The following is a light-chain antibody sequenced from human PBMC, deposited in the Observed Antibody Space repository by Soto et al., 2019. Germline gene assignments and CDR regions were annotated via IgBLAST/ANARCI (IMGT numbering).Light chain of an antibody. Sequence: IQMTQSPSSLSASVGDRVTITCRASQGIRKDLGWYQQKPGKAPKLLIYGISNLHSGVPSRFRGSGSGPEFTLTISRLQPEDFATYYCLQDSSNPYTFGQGTKLEIK. CDR2: GIS. CDR1: QGIRKD. CDR3: LQDSSNPYT. J-gene: IGKJ2*01. V-gene: IGKV1-6*01.